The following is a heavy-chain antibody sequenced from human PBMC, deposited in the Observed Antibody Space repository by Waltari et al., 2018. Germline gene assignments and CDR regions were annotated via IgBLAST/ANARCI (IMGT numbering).Heavy chain of an antibody. CDR2: IKQDGSAK. CDR3: ARGYVGAFDM. J-gene: IGHJ3*02. Sequence: EVQVVESGGGLVQPGGSLRLSCAASGFTFTTFYMAGVRQTPGKGLEGVASIKQDGSAKYYVDSVRGRFTISRDNAKNSLFLQMNSLRAEDTAVYYCARGYVGAFDMWGQGTMVTVSS. D-gene: IGHD1-20*01. V-gene: IGHV3-7*01. CDR1: GFTFTTFY.